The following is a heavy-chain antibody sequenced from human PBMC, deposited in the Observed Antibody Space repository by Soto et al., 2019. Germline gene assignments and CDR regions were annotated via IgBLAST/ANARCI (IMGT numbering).Heavy chain of an antibody. V-gene: IGHV3-23*01. CDR2: ISGSGGST. J-gene: IGHJ5*02. CDR3: AKGHTEGLDP. CDR1: GFTFSSYA. Sequence: GGSLRLSCAASGFTFSSYAMSWVRQAPGKGLEWVSAISGSGGSTYYADSVKGRFTISRDNSKNTLYLRMNSLRAEDTDVYYCAKGHTEGLDPWGQGTLVTVYS.